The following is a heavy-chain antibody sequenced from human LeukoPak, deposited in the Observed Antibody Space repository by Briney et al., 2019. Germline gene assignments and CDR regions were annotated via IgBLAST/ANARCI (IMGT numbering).Heavy chain of an antibody. V-gene: IGHV3-30*18. D-gene: IGHD1-26*01. CDR2: TSYDGSHN. J-gene: IGHJ6*02. CDR1: GFTFSPYG. Sequence: GGSLRLSCAASGFTFSPYGRHWVRQAPGKGLEWVGVTSYDGSHNFYADSVKGRFNISRDNSKNALYLQMNSLRAEDTAVYYCAKAVRVGLTAVYGMDVWGQGTTVTVSS. CDR3: AKAVRVGLTAVYGMDV.